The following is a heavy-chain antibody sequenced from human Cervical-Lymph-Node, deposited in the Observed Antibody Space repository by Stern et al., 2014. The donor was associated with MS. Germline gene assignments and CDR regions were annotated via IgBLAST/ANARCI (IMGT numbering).Heavy chain of an antibody. V-gene: IGHV4-31*03. CDR3: ARDLRYYYDSSGYYYRWFDP. Sequence: QLQLQESGPGLVKPSQTLSLTCTVSGGSISSGGYYWSWIRPHPGKGLEGIGYIYYSGSTYYNPSLKSRVTISVDTSKNQFSLKLSSVTAADTAVYYCARDLRYYYDSSGYYYRWFDPWGQGTLVTVSS. J-gene: IGHJ5*02. CDR2: IYYSGST. CDR1: GGSISSGGYY. D-gene: IGHD3-22*01.